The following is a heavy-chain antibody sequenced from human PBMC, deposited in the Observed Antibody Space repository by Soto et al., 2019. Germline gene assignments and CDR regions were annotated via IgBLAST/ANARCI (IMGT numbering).Heavy chain of an antibody. CDR1: GYTFTSYG. V-gene: IGHV1-18*01. D-gene: IGHD3-10*01. CDR3: ARDWTYYYGSGSYSNFDY. CDR2: ISAYNGNT. Sequence: QVQLVQSGAEVKKPGASVKVSCKASGYTFTSYGISWMRQAPGQGLEWMGWISAYNGNTNYAQKLQGRVTMTTDTSTSTAYMELRSLRSDDTAVYYCARDWTYYYGSGSYSNFDYWGQGTLVTFSS. J-gene: IGHJ4*02.